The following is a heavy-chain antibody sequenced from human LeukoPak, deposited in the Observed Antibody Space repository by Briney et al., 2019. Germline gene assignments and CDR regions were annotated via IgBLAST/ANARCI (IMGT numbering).Heavy chain of an antibody. Sequence: ASVKVSCKASGYTFTGYYMHWVRQAPGQGLEWMGWINPNSGGTNYAQKFQGRVTMTRDTSISTAYMELSRLRSDDTAVYYCARVLPRIAAAGTYYLDYWGQGTLVTVSS. V-gene: IGHV1-2*02. J-gene: IGHJ4*02. D-gene: IGHD6-13*01. CDR3: ARVLPRIAAAGTYYLDY. CDR1: GYTFTGYY. CDR2: INPNSGGT.